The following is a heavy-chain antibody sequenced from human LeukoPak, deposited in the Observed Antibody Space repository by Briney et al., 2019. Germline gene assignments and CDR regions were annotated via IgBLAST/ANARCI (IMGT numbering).Heavy chain of an antibody. Sequence: PGGSLRLSCAASRFTFYNAWMSWVRQAPGKGLEWVGRIKSKVDGGTTDYAAPVKGRFTISRDDSKNTLYLQMNSLKTDDTAVYYCTTDAKDYFDFWGQGSLVTVSS. CDR3: TTDAKDYFDF. CDR1: RFTFYNAW. CDR2: IKSKVDGGTT. V-gene: IGHV3-15*01. J-gene: IGHJ4*02.